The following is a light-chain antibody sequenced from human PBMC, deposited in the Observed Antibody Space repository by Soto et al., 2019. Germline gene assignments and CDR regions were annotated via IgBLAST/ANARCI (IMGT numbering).Light chain of an antibody. CDR3: TSYTRFNLYV. J-gene: IGLJ1*01. V-gene: IGLV2-14*01. Sequence: QSVLTQPASVSGSPGQSISISCTGTSSDIGGYKHVSWYQQHPGKAPKLMIYDVSSRPSGVSNRFSGSKSGNTASLIISGLQAEDEADYYCTSYTRFNLYVFGTGTKLTVL. CDR2: DVS. CDR1: SSDIGGYKH.